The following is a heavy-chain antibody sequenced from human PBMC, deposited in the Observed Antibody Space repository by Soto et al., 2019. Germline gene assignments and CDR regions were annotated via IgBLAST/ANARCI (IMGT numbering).Heavy chain of an antibody. CDR1: GFTFSTYS. D-gene: IGHD1-26*01. CDR3: AKSKELGVSAPDH. J-gene: IGHJ4*02. Sequence: GGSLRLSCAASGFTFSTYSMNWVRQAPGKGLEWVSSISSSGSYIYYADSVKGRFTISRDNAKNSLYLQMNSLRAEDTAVYYCAKSKELGVSAPDHWGQGTLVTVSS. CDR2: ISSSGSYI. V-gene: IGHV3-21*01.